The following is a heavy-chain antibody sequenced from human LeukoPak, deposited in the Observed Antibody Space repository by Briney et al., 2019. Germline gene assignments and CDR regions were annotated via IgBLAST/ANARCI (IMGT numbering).Heavy chain of an antibody. Sequence: GGSLRLSCAASGFTFSSYWMSWVRQAPGKGLEWVANIRQDGSEKYYVDSVKGRFTISRDNARNSLYLQMNSLRADDTAVYYCASDDYVSQYYFDYWGQGTLVTVSS. D-gene: IGHD3-16*01. CDR3: ASDDYVSQYYFDY. CDR1: GFTFSSYW. J-gene: IGHJ4*02. CDR2: IRQDGSEK. V-gene: IGHV3-7*01.